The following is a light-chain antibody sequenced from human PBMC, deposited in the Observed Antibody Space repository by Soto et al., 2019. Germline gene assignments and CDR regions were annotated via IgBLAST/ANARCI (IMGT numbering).Light chain of an antibody. J-gene: IGKJ1*01. Sequence: EIVMTQSPATLSLSPGERATLSCRASQSVSSNLAWYQQKPGQAPRLLIYGASTRATGIPTRFSGSGSRTVLTLTISRQPSEDFVVYCGKKYNKWPLTFGQGTKVEIK. CDR2: GAS. CDR1: QSVSSN. CDR3: KKYNKWPLT. V-gene: IGKV3-15*01.